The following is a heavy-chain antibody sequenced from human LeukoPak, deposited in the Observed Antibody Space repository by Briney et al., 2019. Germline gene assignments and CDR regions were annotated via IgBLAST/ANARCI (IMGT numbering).Heavy chain of an antibody. Sequence: PGGSLRLSCAASGFTFDDYGMSWVRQAPGKGLEWVSGINWNGGSTGYADSVKGRFTIPRDNAKNSLYLQMNSLRAEDTALYYCARPLTGYCSGGSCYGFDYWGQGTLVTVSS. D-gene: IGHD2-15*01. J-gene: IGHJ4*02. CDR2: INWNGGST. CDR1: GFTFDDYG. V-gene: IGHV3-20*04. CDR3: ARPLTGYCSGGSCYGFDY.